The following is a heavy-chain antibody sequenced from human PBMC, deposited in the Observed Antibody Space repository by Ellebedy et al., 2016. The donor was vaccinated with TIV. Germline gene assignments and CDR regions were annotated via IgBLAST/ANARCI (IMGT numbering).Heavy chain of an antibody. CDR2: IWYDGSNK. V-gene: IGHV3-33*08. CDR1: GFTFSSYG. CDR3: ARDGGVSLNTVMDGMDV. D-gene: IGHD2-8*01. Sequence: PGGSLRLSCAASGFTFSSYGMHCVRQAPGKGLEWVAVIWYDGSNKYYADSVKGRFTISRDNSKNTLYLQMNSLRAEDTAVYYCARDGGVSLNTVMDGMDVWGQGTTVTVSS. J-gene: IGHJ6*02.